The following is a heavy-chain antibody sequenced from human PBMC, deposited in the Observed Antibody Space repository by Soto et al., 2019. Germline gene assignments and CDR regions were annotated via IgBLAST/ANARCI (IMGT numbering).Heavy chain of an antibody. J-gene: IGHJ6*02. D-gene: IGHD3-10*01. CDR3: AHRKSSYFGAENSYYYGMDV. CDR1: GFSLSTRVMG. Sequence: QITLKESGPTLVNPTQTLTLTCTSSGFSLSTRVMGVAWIRQPPDKALEWLAVIYWTDDKRYSPSLKSRLTITKDTSKNQVVLTMTNMDPVETATYYCAHRKSSYFGAENSYYYGMDVWGQGTTVTVSS. V-gene: IGHV2-5*01. CDR2: IYWTDDK.